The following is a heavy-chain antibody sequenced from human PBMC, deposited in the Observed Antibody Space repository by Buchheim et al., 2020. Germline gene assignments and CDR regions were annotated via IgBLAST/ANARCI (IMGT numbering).Heavy chain of an antibody. CDR1: GFTFSSYE. V-gene: IGHV3-48*03. CDR3: ARGRDSSGGYHYYGMDV. D-gene: IGHD6-19*01. CDR2: ISSSGSTI. J-gene: IGHJ6*02. Sequence: EVQLVESGGGLVQPGGSLRLSCAASGFTFSSYEMNWVRQAPGKGLEWVSYISSSGSTIYYADSVKGRFTISRDNAKNSLYMQMNSLRAEDTAVYYCARGRDSSGGYHYYGMDVWGQGTT.